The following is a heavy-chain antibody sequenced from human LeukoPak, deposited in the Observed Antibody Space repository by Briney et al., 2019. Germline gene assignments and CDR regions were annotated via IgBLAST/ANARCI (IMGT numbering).Heavy chain of an antibody. CDR1: GFTVSSNY. J-gene: IGHJ4*02. CDR3: AKATRRFLEWLELDY. V-gene: IGHV3-23*01. CDR2: ISGSGGST. Sequence: GGSLRLSCAASGFTVSSNYMSWVRQAPGKGLEWVSAISGSGGSTYYADSVKGRFTISRDNSKNTLYLQMNSLRAEDTAVYYCAKATRRFLEWLELDYWGQGTLVTVSS. D-gene: IGHD3-3*01.